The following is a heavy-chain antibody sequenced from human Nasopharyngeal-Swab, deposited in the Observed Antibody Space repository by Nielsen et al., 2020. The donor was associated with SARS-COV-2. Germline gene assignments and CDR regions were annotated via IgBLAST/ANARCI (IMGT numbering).Heavy chain of an antibody. Sequence: SLKIPCAASGFTFDEDAMHVVRQAPGEGLEWVSGNSWNSGDLGYADSVKGRFTISRDNAKNSLYLQMNSLRTEDTAFYYCAKDGDHGDFTVGIDSWGQGTLVTVSS. CDR3: AKDGDHGDFTVGIDS. D-gene: IGHD4-17*01. CDR2: NSWNSGDL. J-gene: IGHJ4*02. CDR1: GFTFDEDA. V-gene: IGHV3-9*01.